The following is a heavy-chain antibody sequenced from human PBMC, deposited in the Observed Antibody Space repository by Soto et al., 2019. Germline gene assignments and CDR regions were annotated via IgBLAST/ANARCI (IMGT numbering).Heavy chain of an antibody. Sequence: QVRLQESGPGLVKPSETLSLTCTDSGGSGRNDTYYLSWIRQPPGKGLEWLGFISYSGNTKYNPSLMSRVTISLDTSKNQFSVILSSVTAADTAVYYCSREIPRDGYKFVSGGMDDLGQGTTVTVAS. D-gene: IGHD5-18*01. CDR3: SREIPRDGYKFVSGGMDD. CDR1: GGSGRNDTYY. J-gene: IGHJ6*02. CDR2: ISYSGNT. V-gene: IGHV4-61*01.